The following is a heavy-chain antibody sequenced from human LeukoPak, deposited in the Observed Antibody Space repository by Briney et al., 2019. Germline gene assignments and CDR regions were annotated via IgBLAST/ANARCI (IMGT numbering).Heavy chain of an antibody. V-gene: IGHV3-48*03. CDR1: GFTFSSYE. CDR2: ISSSGSTI. J-gene: IGHJ6*04. Sequence: HSGGSLRLSCAASGFTFSSYEMNWVRQAPGKGLEWVSYISSSGSTIYYADSVKGRFTISRDNAENSLYLQMNSLRAEDTAVYYCARDCSSTSCIYYYYYYGMDVWGKGTTVTVSS. D-gene: IGHD2-2*01. CDR3: ARDCSSTSCIYYYYYYGMDV.